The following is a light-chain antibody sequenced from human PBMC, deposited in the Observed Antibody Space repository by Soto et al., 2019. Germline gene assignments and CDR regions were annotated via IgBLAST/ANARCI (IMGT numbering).Light chain of an antibody. CDR3: QQYNNWIT. CDR1: QSISIN. V-gene: IGKV3-15*01. Sequence: EIGMTQSPATRSVSPGERAILSCRASQSISINLAWYQQKPGQAPRLLIYAASNRATGVPARFSGSWSGTEFTLTISSLQSEDFAVYYCQQYNNWITFGQGTRLEIK. J-gene: IGKJ5*01. CDR2: AAS.